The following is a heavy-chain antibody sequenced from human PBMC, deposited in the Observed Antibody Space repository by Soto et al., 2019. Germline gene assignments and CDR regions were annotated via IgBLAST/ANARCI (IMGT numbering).Heavy chain of an antibody. CDR3: AKDSIGYCSGGSCYGLGFDY. CDR2: ISGSGGST. Sequence: EVQLLESGGGLVQPGGSLRLSCAASGFTFSSYAMSWVRQAPGKGLEWVSAISGSGGSTYYADSVKGRFTISRDNSKNTLYLQMNSLRAEDTAVYYCAKDSIGYCSGGSCYGLGFDYWGQGTLVTVSS. J-gene: IGHJ4*02. CDR1: GFTFSSYA. D-gene: IGHD2-15*01. V-gene: IGHV3-23*01.